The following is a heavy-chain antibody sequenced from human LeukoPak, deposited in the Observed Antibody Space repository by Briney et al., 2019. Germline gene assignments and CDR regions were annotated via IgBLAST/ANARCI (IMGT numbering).Heavy chain of an antibody. Sequence: PSETLSLTCTVSGDSIRVFYWSWLRQPPGKGLEGIGYIYYSGTTNYNPSLKSRLTISVDTSKNQFSLKLSSVTAADTAVYYCARATYCSGGSCYHGAGYYYMDVWGKGTTVTVPS. CDR1: GDSIRVFY. CDR3: ARATYCSGGSCYHGAGYYYMDV. CDR2: IYYSGTT. J-gene: IGHJ6*03. V-gene: IGHV4-59*13. D-gene: IGHD2-15*01.